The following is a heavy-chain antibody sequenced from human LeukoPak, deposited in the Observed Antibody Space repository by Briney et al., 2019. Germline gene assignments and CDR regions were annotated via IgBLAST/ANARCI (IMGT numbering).Heavy chain of an antibody. CDR3: AREYSSSSGRSFDY. J-gene: IGHJ4*02. CDR1: GFTFSSYT. V-gene: IGHV3-48*01. Sequence: GGSLRLSCAGSGFTFSSYTMNWVRQAPGRGLEWVSSISSSSSTKYYADSVKGRFTISRDNAKNSLFLQMNSLRAEDTAVYYCAREYSSSSGRSFDYWGQGILVTVSS. CDR2: ISSSSSTK. D-gene: IGHD6-6*01.